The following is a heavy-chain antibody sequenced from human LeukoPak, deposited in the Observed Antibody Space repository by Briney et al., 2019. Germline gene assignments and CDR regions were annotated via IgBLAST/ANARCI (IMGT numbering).Heavy chain of an antibody. CDR1: GGTFSSYA. CDR3: ARVYCTNGVCYTGAFDY. D-gene: IGHD2-8*01. V-gene: IGHV1-69*13. J-gene: IGHJ4*02. Sequence: SVKVSCKASGGTFSSYAISWVRQAPGQGLEWMGGIIPIFGTANYAQKFQGRVTITADESTSTAYMELSSLRSEDTAVYYCARVYCTNGVCYTGAFDYWGQGTLVTVSS. CDR2: IIPIFGTA.